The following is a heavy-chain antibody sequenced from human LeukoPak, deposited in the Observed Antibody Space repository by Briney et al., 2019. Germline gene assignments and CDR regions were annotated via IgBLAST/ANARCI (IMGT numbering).Heavy chain of an antibody. CDR2: ISSSSSSYI. D-gene: IGHD3-9*01. J-gene: IGHJ4*02. CDR3: ARAGRWSRGYYGILTGYYTGDY. CDR1: GFTFSSYS. V-gene: IGHV3-21*01. Sequence: GGSLRLSCAASGFTFSSYSMNWVRQAPGKGLEWVSSISSSSSSYIYYADSVKGRFTISRDNAKNSLYLQMNSLRAEDTAVYYCARAGRWSRGYYGILTGYYTGDYWGQGTLVTVSS.